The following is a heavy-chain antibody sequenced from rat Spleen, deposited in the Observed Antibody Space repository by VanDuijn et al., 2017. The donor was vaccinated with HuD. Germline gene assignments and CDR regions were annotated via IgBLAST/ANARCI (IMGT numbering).Heavy chain of an antibody. V-gene: IGHV2-13*01. CDR1: GFSLNNYG. CDR2: IWGNGNT. J-gene: IGHJ2*01. CDR3: TIHPRY. Sequence: QVQLKESGPGLVQPSQTLSLTCTVSGFSLNNYGVIWVRQPPGKGLEWMGLIWGNGNTNYNSALKSRLSISRDTSKNQVFLKMNSLQTDDTGTYYCTIHPRYWGQGVMVTVSS. D-gene: IGHD3-1*01.